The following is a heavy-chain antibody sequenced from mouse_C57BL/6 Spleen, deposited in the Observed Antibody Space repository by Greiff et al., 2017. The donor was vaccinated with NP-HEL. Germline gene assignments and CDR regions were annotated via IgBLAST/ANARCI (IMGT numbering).Heavy chain of an antibody. CDR1: GFSLSTSGMG. Sequence: QVTLQVSGPGILQSSQTLSLTCSFSGFSLSTSGMGVSWIRQPSGKGLEWLAHIYWDDDKRYNQSLKSRLTISKDTSRNQVFLKITSVDPADTATYYCARKDYSNYGFAYWGQGTLVTVSA. CDR3: ARKDYSNYGFAY. CDR2: IYWDDDK. V-gene: IGHV8-12*01. D-gene: IGHD2-5*01. J-gene: IGHJ3*01.